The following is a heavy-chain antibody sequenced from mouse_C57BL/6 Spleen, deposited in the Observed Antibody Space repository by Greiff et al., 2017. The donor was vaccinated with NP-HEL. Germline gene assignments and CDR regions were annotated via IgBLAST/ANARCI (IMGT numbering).Heavy chain of an antibody. D-gene: IGHD2-5*01. CDR2: INPGSGGT. CDR3: ARGYSNYDYYAMDY. CDR1: GYAFTNYL. J-gene: IGHJ4*01. V-gene: IGHV1-54*01. Sequence: VQLQQSGAELVRPGTSVKVSCKASGYAFTNYLIEWVKQRPGQGLEWIGVINPGSGGTNYNEKFKGKATLTADKSSSTAYMQLSSLTSEDSAVYFCARGYSNYDYYAMDYWGQGTSVTVSS.